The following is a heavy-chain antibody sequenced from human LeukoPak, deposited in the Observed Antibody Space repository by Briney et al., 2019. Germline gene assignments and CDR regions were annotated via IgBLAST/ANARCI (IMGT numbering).Heavy chain of an antibody. D-gene: IGHD3-10*01. J-gene: IGHJ4*02. CDR3: ATDPGSITMVRGVKHIKNY. CDR2: FDLEDGET. Sequence: ASVKVSCKVSGYTLTELSMHWVRQAPGKGLEWMGGFDLEDGETIYAQKFQGRVTMTEDTSTDTAYMELSSLRSEDTAVYYCATDPGSITMVRGVKHIKNYWGQGTLVTVSS. CDR1: GYTLTELS. V-gene: IGHV1-24*01.